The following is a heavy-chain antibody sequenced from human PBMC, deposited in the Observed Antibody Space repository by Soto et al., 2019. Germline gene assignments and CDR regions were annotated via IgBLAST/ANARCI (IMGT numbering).Heavy chain of an antibody. J-gene: IGHJ3*02. CDR2: INPATGAA. CDR3: ARGGGVGVAGSAAFDM. D-gene: IGHD3-3*01. CDR1: GYPVTAYY. V-gene: IGHV1-2*02. Sequence: QLHLVQSGAVVKKPGASVTVSCSASGYPVTAYYMHWVRQAPGRGLEWMGGINPATGAAKYTQTIEGRDTTTRDTYTSAVLMEPSGLTSEDTAGFYCARGGGVGVAGSAAFDMWGQGTLVTVSS.